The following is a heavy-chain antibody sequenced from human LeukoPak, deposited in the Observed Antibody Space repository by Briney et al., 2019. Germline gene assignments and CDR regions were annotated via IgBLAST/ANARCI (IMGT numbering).Heavy chain of an antibody. CDR1: GFTSSSYA. Sequence: PGRCLRCSCAASGFTSSSYAMHWGRQAPGRGPEWVAVISYDGRNEDYTDSGRGGFTISRDNSKNTLFLQTNNLRPEDTAVFYCARWNGSGAWLIDYWGQGTLVTVSS. CDR3: ARWNGSGAWLIDY. CDR2: ISYDGRNE. J-gene: IGHJ4*02. D-gene: IGHD3-10*01. V-gene: IGHV3-30*04.